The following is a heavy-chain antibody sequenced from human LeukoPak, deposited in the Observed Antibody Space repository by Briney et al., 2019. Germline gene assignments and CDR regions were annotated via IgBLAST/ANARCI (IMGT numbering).Heavy chain of an antibody. J-gene: IGHJ5*02. CDR1: GGSISSYY. D-gene: IGHD3-10*01. V-gene: IGHV4-59*01. CDR2: IYYSGST. Sequence: PSETLSLTCTVSGGSISSYYWNWIRQPPGKGLEWIGYIYYSGSTNYNPSLKSRVTMTSDTSSSTVYMDLSSLRSEDTAVYYCARANYGSGTRWFDPWGQGILVIVSS. CDR3: ARANYGSGTRWFDP.